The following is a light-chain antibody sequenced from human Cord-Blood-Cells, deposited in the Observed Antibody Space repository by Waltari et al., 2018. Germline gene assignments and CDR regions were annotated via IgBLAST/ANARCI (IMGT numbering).Light chain of an antibody. J-gene: IGKJ1*01. V-gene: IGKV6D-21*02. CDR1: QSIGIS. CDR2: YAS. CDR3: HQSMSLPET. Sequence: EIVVTQSPDFQSGTPKEKVTITCRASQSIGISLHWYQKKPDQSSKHLLKYASQAISGVPSMFRGSGSGKDFTLTINSRGAEDAAAYYCHQSMSLPETFGQGTKVEIK.